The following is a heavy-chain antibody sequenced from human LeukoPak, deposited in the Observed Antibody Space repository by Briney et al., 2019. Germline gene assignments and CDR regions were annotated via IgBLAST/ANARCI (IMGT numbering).Heavy chain of an antibody. CDR2: ISGSGGST. CDR1: GFTFSNYG. D-gene: IGHD3-22*01. CDR3: AKLVTYYYDSSDRYFDY. J-gene: IGHJ4*02. V-gene: IGHV3-23*01. Sequence: GGSLRLSCAASGFTFSNYGMNWVRQAPGKGLEWVSTISGSGGSTYHADSVKGRFTISRDNSKNTVYLLMNSLGAEDTAVYYCAKLVTYYYDSSDRYFDYWGQGTLVTVSS.